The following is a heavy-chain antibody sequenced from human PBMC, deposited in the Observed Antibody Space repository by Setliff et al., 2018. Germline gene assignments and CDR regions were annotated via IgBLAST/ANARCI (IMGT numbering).Heavy chain of an antibody. V-gene: IGHV4-39*07. D-gene: IGHD2-21*02. Sequence: SETLSLTCTVSGGSISSYYWGWIRQPPGKGLEWIGSIYYSGSTYYNPSLKSRLTISRDTSKNQVSLKLNSVTATDTAVYYCARDLGHGGDSDYWGQGILVTVSS. J-gene: IGHJ4*02. CDR1: GGSISSYY. CDR3: ARDLGHGGDSDY. CDR2: IYYSGST.